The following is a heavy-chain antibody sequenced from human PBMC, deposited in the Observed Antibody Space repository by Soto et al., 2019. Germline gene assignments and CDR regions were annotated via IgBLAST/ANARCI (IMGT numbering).Heavy chain of an antibody. CDR2: IWYDGSNK. J-gene: IGHJ4*02. Sequence: QVQLVESGGGVVQPGRSLRLSCAGSGSTFSSYGMHWVRQAPGKGLEWVAIIWYDGSNKYYADSVKGRFTISRANSKNTVYLQMNSLRVEDTAGYHCARQFYDVLTGWGPFDYWGQGTLVIVSS. D-gene: IGHD3-9*01. CDR3: ARQFYDVLTGWGPFDY. V-gene: IGHV3-33*01. CDR1: GSTFSSYG.